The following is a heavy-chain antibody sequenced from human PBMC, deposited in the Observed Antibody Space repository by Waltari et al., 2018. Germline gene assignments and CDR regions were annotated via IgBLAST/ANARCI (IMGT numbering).Heavy chain of an antibody. CDR3: AKQSSSESYSIFDY. D-gene: IGHD2-15*01. J-gene: IGHJ4*02. V-gene: IGHV3-23*01. Sequence: EVQLLESGGGLVQPGGSLRLSCAASGFTFSVYAMTWVRKAPGKGLECVSGISESVARTNYADSVKGRFTISRDNSKNTLYLHMNSLRAEDTAVYYCAKQSSSESYSIFDYWGQGSLVTVSS. CDR2: ISESVART. CDR1: GFTFSVYA.